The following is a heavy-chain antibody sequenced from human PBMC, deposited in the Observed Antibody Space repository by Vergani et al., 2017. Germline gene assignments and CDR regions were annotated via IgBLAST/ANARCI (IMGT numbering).Heavy chain of an antibody. CDR1: GFSLSTSGVG. D-gene: IGHD1-1*01. CDR3: AHCERRDYYYYYMDV. J-gene: IGHJ6*03. V-gene: IGHV2-5*02. Sequence: QITLKESGPTLVKPTQTLTLTCTFSGFSLSTSGVGVGWIRQPPGKALEWLALIYWDDDKRYSSSLKSRLTITKDTSKNQVVLTMTNMDPVDTATDDCAHCERRDYYYYYMDVWGKGTTVTVSS. CDR2: IYWDDDK.